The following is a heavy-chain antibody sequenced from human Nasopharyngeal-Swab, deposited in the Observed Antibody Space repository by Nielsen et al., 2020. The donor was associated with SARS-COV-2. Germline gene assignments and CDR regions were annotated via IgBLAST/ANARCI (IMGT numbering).Heavy chain of an antibody. CDR3: AKEGDSSGYLEYYFDY. CDR1: GFTFDDYA. J-gene: IGHJ4*02. V-gene: IGHV3-9*01. CDR2: ISWNSGSI. D-gene: IGHD3-22*01. Sequence: SLKISCAASGFTFDDYAMHWVRQDPGKGLEWVSGISWNSGSIGYADSVKGRFTISRDNAKNSLYLQMNSRRAEDTALYYCAKEGDSSGYLEYYFDYWGQGTLVTVSS.